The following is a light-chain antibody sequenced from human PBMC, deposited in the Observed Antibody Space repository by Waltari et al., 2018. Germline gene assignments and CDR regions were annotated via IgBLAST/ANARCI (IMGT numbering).Light chain of an antibody. V-gene: IGLV3-1*01. J-gene: IGLJ2*01. Sequence: SYELSQPPSMSVSPGQTASITCSGDKLGDKYASCYHQKPGQSPVLVIFHDNKPPSGLPERFSGSNSGNTATLTISGTQAMDEADYYCQAWDSSTLVFGGGTKLTVL. CDR1: KLGDKY. CDR3: QAWDSSTLV. CDR2: HDN.